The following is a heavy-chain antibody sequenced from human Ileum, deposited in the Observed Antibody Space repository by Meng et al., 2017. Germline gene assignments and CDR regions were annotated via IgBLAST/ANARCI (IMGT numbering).Heavy chain of an antibody. CDR1: GGSISTSDW. Sequence: QVQLQESGAGLLKPSGTLSLTCAVSGGSISTSDWWSWVRQPPGKGLEWIGEIHHSGSTNYNPSLKSRVTISVDKSKNQFSLKLNSVTAADTAVYYCAREWSGSYRHFDYWGQGTLVTVSS. D-gene: IGHD1-26*01. CDR2: IHHSGST. J-gene: IGHJ4*02. V-gene: IGHV4-4*02. CDR3: AREWSGSYRHFDY.